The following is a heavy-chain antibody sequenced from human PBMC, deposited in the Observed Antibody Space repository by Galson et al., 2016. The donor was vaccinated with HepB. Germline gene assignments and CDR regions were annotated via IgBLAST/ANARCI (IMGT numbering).Heavy chain of an antibody. CDR3: ARSHYYERSGYKGLFDS. Sequence: SLRLSCAGSGFNFSSFSMNWVRQAPGKGLEWISYIGSSGRDISYADFLKGRVTISRDNAKNSLYLRMNNLRDEGTSVYYCARSHYYERSGYKGLFDSWGQGSLVTVSS. V-gene: IGHV3-48*02. CDR1: GFNFSSFS. CDR2: IGSSGRDI. J-gene: IGHJ4*02. D-gene: IGHD3-22*01.